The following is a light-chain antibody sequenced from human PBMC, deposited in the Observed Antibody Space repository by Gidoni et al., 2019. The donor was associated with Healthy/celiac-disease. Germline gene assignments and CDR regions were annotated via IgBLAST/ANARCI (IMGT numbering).Light chain of an antibody. CDR2: DAS. CDR1: QSVSSY. CDR3: QQRSNWPLT. Sequence: VTTQSPATLSLSPGERATLSCGASQSVSSYLAWYQQKPGQAPRLLIYDASNRATGIPARFSGSGSGTDFTLTISSLEPEDFAVYYCQQRSNWPLTFGGGTKVEIK. J-gene: IGKJ4*01. V-gene: IGKV3-11*01.